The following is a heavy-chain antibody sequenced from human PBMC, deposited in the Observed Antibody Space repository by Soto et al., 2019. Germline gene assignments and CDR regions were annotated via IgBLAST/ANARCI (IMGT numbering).Heavy chain of an antibody. CDR2: IKSDGSTT. J-gene: IGHJ4*02. D-gene: IGHD4-17*01. V-gene: IGHV3-74*03. Sequence: GGSLRLSCAASGFTFSNNWIHWVRQAPGKGLVWVSGIKSDGSTTTYADSVKGRFTISRDNAKNTLYLQMNSLRAEDTAVYYCASAAPFNYGGNSGFDFWGQGTLVTVSS. CDR3: ASAAPFNYGGNSGFDF. CDR1: GFTFSNNW.